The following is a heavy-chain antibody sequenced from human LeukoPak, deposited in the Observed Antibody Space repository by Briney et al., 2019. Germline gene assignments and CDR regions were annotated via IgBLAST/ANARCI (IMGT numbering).Heavy chain of an antibody. CDR3: ARDNDFWSGYRYAFDI. CDR2: IYTSGST. J-gene: IGHJ3*02. D-gene: IGHD3-3*01. CDR1: VGSLSSYY. V-gene: IGHV4-4*07. Sequence: SETLSLTCTVCVGSLSSYYWSWIRQPAGKGLEWIGRIYTSGSTNYNPSLKSRVTVSVDTSKNQFSLKLSSVTAADTAVYYCARDNDFWSGYRYAFDIWGQGTMVTVSS.